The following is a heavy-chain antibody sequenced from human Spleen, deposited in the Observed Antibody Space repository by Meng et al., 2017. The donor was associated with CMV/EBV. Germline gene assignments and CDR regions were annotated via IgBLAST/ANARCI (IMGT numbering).Heavy chain of an antibody. V-gene: IGHV4-39*07. CDR2: IYYSGST. CDR3: ARRLVSSNYDY. D-gene: IGHD3-22*01. J-gene: IGHJ4*02. CDR1: GGSISSSNYY. Sequence: SETLSLTCTVSGGSISSSNYYWGWIRQPPGKGLEWIGSIYYSGSTYYNPSLKSRVTISLDTSKNQFSLKLSSVTAADTAVYYCARRLVSSNYDYWGQGTLVTVSS.